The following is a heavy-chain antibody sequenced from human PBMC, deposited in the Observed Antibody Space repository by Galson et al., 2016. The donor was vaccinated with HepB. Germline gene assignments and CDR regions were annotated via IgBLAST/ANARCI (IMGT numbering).Heavy chain of an antibody. V-gene: IGHV3-74*01. CDR2: INSDGSST. J-gene: IGHJ4*02. D-gene: IGHD1-26*01. CDR3: AKDPTIVGPTAEGY. Sequence: SLRLSCAASGFTFSTYWMHWVRQAPGKGLVYVSRINSDGSSTTYADSVKGRFTISRDNAKNTLYLQMDSLRAEDAALYYCAKDPTIVGPTAEGYWGQGTLVTVSS. CDR1: GFTFSTYW.